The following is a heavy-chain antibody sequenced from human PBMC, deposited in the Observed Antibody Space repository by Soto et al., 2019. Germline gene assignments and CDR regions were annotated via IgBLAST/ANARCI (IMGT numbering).Heavy chain of an antibody. D-gene: IGHD2-21*02. Sequence: QVQLVQSGAEVKKPGSSVRVSCKASGGTFTHSLFSWVRQAPGQGLEYMGNIIPTFDRPKYAQKFQGRITISADKSTDTVYMDLGRLTSDDTDLYYCASGWGITVTATDSLRQGTLVTVSS. CDR2: IIPTFDRP. V-gene: IGHV1-69*06. J-gene: IGHJ5*01. CDR1: GGTFTHSL. CDR3: ASGWGITVTATDS.